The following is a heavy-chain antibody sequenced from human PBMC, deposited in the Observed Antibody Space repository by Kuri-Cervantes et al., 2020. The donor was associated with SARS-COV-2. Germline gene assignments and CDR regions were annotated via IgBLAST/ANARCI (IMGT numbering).Heavy chain of an antibody. CDR1: GYTFTSYG. Sequence: SVKVSCKASGYTFTSYGISWVRQAPGQGLEWMGRIIPILGTADYAQKFQGRVTITADKSTSTAYMELSSLRSEDTAVYYCARDGRVYYDFWSGYPPEVHYHYMDVWGKGTTVTVSS. J-gene: IGHJ6*03. D-gene: IGHD3-3*01. V-gene: IGHV1-69*04. CDR3: ARDGRVYYDFWSGYPPEVHYHYMDV. CDR2: IIPILGTA.